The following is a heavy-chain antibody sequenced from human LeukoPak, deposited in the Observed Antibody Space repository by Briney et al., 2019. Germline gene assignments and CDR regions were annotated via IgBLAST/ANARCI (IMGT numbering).Heavy chain of an antibody. V-gene: IGHV1-18*01. J-gene: IGHJ4*02. CDR3: AREVYCSSTSCAYYFDY. CDR1: GYTFTSYG. Sequence: GASVKVSRKASGYTFTSYGFSWVRQAPGQGLECMGWISGYNGNTDYAQKFQGRVTMTTDKSSSTAYMELRSLRPDDTAVYYCAREVYCSSTSCAYYFDYWGQGTLVTVSS. CDR2: ISGYNGNT. D-gene: IGHD2-2*01.